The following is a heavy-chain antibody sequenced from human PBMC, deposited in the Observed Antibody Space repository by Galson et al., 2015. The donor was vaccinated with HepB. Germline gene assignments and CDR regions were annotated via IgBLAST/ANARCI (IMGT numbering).Heavy chain of an antibody. CDR3: VRSQSRWYFDL. Sequence: SLRLSCAAAGFTFSNYDMHWVRQSAGKGLEWVSVIGTTGDPNYSDSVKGRFTISRENGKKSLFLRMNSLRAGDAAVYYCVRSQSRWYFDLWGRGTLVTVSS. CDR2: IGTTGDP. CDR1: GFTFSNYD. J-gene: IGHJ2*01. V-gene: IGHV3-13*05.